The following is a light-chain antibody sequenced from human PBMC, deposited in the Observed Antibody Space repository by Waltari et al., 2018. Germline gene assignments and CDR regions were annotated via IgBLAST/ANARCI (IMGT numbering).Light chain of an antibody. V-gene: IGKV3-11*01. CDR2: DAS. Sequence: EIVLTQSPATLSLSPGERATLSCRASQSVSSYLAWYQQKPGQAPRLLIYDASNRAPGIPARFSGSGSGTDFTLTISSLEPEDFAVYYCQQRSSWPPGFTFGPGTKVDIK. CDR3: QQRSSWPPGFT. J-gene: IGKJ3*01. CDR1: QSVSSY.